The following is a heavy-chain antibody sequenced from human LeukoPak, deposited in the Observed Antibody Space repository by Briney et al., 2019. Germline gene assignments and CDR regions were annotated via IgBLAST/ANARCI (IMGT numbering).Heavy chain of an antibody. D-gene: IGHD3-22*01. CDR3: ARGSDSSGYYVVFDY. V-gene: IGHV4-59*12. J-gene: IGHJ4*02. CDR2: IYYSGST. Sequence: SETLSLTCTVSGGSISNYYWSWVRQPPGKGLEWIGYIYYSGSTNYNPSLKSRVTISVDTSKNHFSLKLSSVTAADTAVYYCARGSDSSGYYVVFDYWGQGTLVTVSS. CDR1: GGSISNYY.